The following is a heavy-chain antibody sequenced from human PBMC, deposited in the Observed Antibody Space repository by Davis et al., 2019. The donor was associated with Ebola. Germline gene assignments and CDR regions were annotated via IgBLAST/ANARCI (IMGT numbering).Heavy chain of an antibody. Sequence: GESLKISCTASGFTFGDYAMNWVRQAPGKGLEWISSIRSKAFGATTEYAASVEGRFTISRDDSKSIAYLQMNSLRTEDTALYFCSRGRQQPDYWGQGTLVTVSS. CDR3: SRGRQQPDY. D-gene: IGHD6-13*01. CDR2: IRSKAFGATT. V-gene: IGHV3-49*04. J-gene: IGHJ4*02. CDR1: GFTFGDYA.